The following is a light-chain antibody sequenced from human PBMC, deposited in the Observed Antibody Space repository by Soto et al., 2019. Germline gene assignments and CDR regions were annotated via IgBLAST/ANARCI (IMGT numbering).Light chain of an antibody. J-gene: IGKJ1*01. Sequence: DIKMTQSPSTLSGSVGDRVTITCRASQTISSCLAWYQQKPGKAPKLLIYKASTLKSGVPSRFSGSGSGTEFTLTISSLQPDDFATYYCQHYNSYSEAFVQGTKVELK. V-gene: IGKV1-5*03. CDR2: KAS. CDR3: QHYNSYSEA. CDR1: QTISSC.